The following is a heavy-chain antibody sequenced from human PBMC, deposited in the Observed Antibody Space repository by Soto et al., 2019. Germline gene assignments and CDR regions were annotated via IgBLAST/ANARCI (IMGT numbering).Heavy chain of an antibody. Sequence: SETLSLTCSVSGGSISSIDYFWSWIRQPPGKGLEWIGFIYHTGTTYYNPSLRSRVTISIDTSKSQFSMKLNSETAADTAVYYCARVMAAMQNWLDPWGQGTLVTVSS. CDR3: ARVMAAMQNWLDP. CDR1: GGSISSIDYF. V-gene: IGHV4-30-4*01. CDR2: IYHTGTT. D-gene: IGHD2-2*01. J-gene: IGHJ5*02.